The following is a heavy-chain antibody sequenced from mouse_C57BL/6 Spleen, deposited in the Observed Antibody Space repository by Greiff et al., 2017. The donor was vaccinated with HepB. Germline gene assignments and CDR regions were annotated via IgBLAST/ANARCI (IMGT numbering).Heavy chain of an antibody. D-gene: IGHD3-2*02. CDR3: ARIDSSGYWFAY. V-gene: IGHV1-39*01. CDR1: GYSFTDYN. J-gene: IGHJ3*01. Sequence: EVHLVESGPELVKPGASVKISCKASGYSFTDYNMNWVKQSNGKSLEWIGVINPNYGTTSYNQKFKGKATLTVDQSSSTAYMQLNSLTSEDSAVYYCARIDSSGYWFAYWGQGTLVTVSA. CDR2: INPNYGTT.